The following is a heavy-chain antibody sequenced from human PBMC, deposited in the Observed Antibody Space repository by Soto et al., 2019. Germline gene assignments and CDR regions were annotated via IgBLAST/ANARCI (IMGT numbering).Heavy chain of an antibody. V-gene: IGHV6-1*01. J-gene: IGHJ4*02. CDR1: GDSVSSNSAA. CDR2: TYYRSKWYN. CDR3: ARGHGDEHGGHVDY. Sequence: QVQLQQSGPGLVKPSQTLSLTCAISGDSVSSNSAAWNWIRQSPSRGLEWLGRTYYRSKWYNDYPVSVKSQITMNPHTSKTQFSLQLNSVTPEDTAVYYCARGHGDEHGGHVDYWGQGTLVTVSS. D-gene: IGHD4-17*01.